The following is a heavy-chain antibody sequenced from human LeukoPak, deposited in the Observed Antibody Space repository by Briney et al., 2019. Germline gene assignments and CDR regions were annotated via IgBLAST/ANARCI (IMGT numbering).Heavy chain of an antibody. V-gene: IGHV3-49*04. D-gene: IGHD3-22*01. Sequence: AGGSLRLSCTASGFTFGDYAMSWVRQAPGKGLEWVGFIRSKAYGGKTEYAASVKGRFTISRDDSKSIAYLQMNSLKTEDTAVYYCTRGHYYYDSSGYPYWGQGTLVTVSS. CDR3: TRGHYYYDSSGYPY. CDR1: GFTFGDYA. CDR2: IRSKAYGGKT. J-gene: IGHJ4*02.